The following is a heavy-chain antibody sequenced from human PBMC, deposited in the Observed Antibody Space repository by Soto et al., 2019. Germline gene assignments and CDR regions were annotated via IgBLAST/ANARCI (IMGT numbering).Heavy chain of an antibody. D-gene: IGHD3-16*01. J-gene: IGHJ4*01. CDR3: ARDQNHLARWGPFDV. Sequence: QVQLVQSGAEVKKPGSAVKLSCKASGDTFSNYAINWVRQAPGQGLEWMGGIIPIFHTPIYAQNFQGRLTFTADAYSSTVYMDLTSLRSDDTAVYYCARDQNHLARWGPFDVWGPGALVTVS. V-gene: IGHV1-69*01. CDR2: IIPIFHTP. CDR1: GDTFSNYA.